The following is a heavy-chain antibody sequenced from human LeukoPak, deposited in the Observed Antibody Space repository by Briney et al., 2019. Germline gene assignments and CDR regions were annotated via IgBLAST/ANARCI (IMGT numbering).Heavy chain of an antibody. J-gene: IGHJ3*02. V-gene: IGHV4-61*02. CDR1: GGSISSGSYY. D-gene: IGHD1-26*01. CDR2: IYTSGGT. Sequence: PSETLSLTCTVSGGSISSGSYYWSWIRQPAGKGLEWIGRIYTSGGTNYNPSLNNGVTISVDTSKNHFSLKLSSVTAADTAVYYCARTPAGESDAFDIWGLGTMVTVSS. CDR3: ARTPAGESDAFDI.